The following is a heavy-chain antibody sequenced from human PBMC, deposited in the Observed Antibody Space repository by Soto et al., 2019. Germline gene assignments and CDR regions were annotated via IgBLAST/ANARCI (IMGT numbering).Heavy chain of an antibody. CDR2: IIPIFGTA. CDR1: GGTFSSYA. J-gene: IGHJ2*01. D-gene: IGHD3-22*01. V-gene: IGHV1-69*12. CDR3: ASNEPMIVVVTDWYFDL. Sequence: QVQLVQSGAEVKKPGSSVKVSCKASGGTFSSYAISWVRQAPGQGLEWMGGIIPIFGTANYAQKFQGRVTIPADESTSTAYMELSSLISEDTAVYYCASNEPMIVVVTDWYFDLWGRGTLVTVSS.